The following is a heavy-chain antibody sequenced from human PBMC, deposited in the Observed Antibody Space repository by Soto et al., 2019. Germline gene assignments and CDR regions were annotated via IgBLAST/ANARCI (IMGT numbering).Heavy chain of an antibody. CDR1: GCTFSISV. CDR2: IIPISGSP. Sequence: SVKVSCKTSGCTFSISVISWVRQAPGQGLEWMGGIIPISGSPIYAQKFQGRVTMTEDTSTDTAYMELSSLRSEDTAVYYCATRGNIHYYYYGMDVWGQGTTVTVSS. V-gene: IGHV1-69*06. D-gene: IGHD3-10*01. J-gene: IGHJ6*02. CDR3: ATRGNIHYYYYGMDV.